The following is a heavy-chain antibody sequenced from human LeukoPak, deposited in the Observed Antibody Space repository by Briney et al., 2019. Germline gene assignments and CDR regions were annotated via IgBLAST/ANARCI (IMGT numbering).Heavy chain of an antibody. CDR1: GGSISSYY. Sequence: SETLSLTCTVSGGSISSYYWSWIRQPPGKGLEWIGYMYYSGGSTNYNPSLKSRVTISVDTSKNQFSLQLSSVTATDTAVYYCARGQWLPPRWFDTWAREPWSPSPQ. CDR3: ARGQWLPPRWFDT. V-gene: IGHV4-59*01. CDR2: MYYSGGST. D-gene: IGHD5-24*01. J-gene: IGHJ5*02.